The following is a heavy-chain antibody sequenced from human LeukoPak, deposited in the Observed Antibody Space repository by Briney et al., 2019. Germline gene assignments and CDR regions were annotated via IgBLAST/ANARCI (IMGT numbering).Heavy chain of an antibody. CDR3: AKDTDTAMVTLGY. V-gene: IGHV3-33*03. CDR1: GFTFSSYG. J-gene: IGHJ4*02. D-gene: IGHD5-18*01. CDR2: IWYDGSNK. Sequence: GGSLRLSCAASGFTFSSYGMHWVRQAPGKGLEWVAVIWYDGSNKYYADSVKGRFTISRDNSKNSLYLQMNSLRTEDTALYYCAKDTDTAMVTLGYWGQGTLVTVSS.